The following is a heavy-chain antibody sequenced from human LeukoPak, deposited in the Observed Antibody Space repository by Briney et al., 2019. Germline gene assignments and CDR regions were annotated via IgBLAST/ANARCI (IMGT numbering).Heavy chain of an antibody. Sequence: GGSLRLSCAASGFTFSSYWMSWVRQAPGKELEWVANIKQDGSEKYYVDSVKGRFTISRDNAKNSLYLQMNSLRAEDTAVYYRARDSWDYDILTGYGPYYYYYGMDVWGQGTTVTVSS. J-gene: IGHJ6*02. V-gene: IGHV3-7*01. CDR3: ARDSWDYDILTGYGPYYYYYGMDV. D-gene: IGHD3-9*01. CDR1: GFTFSSYW. CDR2: IKQDGSEK.